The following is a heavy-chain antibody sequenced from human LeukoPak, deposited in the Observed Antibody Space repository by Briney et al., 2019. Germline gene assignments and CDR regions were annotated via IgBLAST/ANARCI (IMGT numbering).Heavy chain of an antibody. CDR1: GYTFTGYY. CDR2: INPNSGGT. J-gene: IGHJ6*03. D-gene: IGHD1-1*01. V-gene: IGHV1-2*02. Sequence: GASVKVSCKASGYTFTGYYMHWVRQAPGQGLEWMGWINPNSGGTNYAQKFQGRVTMTRDTSISTAYMELSRLRSDDTAVYYCARGGTTGPRYYYYYMDVWGKGTTVTVSS. CDR3: ARGGTTGPRYYYYYMDV.